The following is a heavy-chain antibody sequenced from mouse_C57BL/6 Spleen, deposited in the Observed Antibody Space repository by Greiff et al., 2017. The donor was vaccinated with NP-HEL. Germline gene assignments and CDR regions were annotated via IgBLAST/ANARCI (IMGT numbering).Heavy chain of an antibody. J-gene: IGHJ2*01. CDR2: ISDGGSYT. V-gene: IGHV5-4*01. CDR1: GFTFSSYA. D-gene: IGHD1-1*01. Sequence: EVQGVESGGGLVKPGGSLKLSCAASGFTFSSYAMSWVRQTPEKRLEWVATISDGGSYTYYPDNVKGRFTISRDNAKNNLYLQMSHLKSEDTAMYYCARDDYYGSSYKFDYWGQGTTLTVSS. CDR3: ARDDYYGSSYKFDY.